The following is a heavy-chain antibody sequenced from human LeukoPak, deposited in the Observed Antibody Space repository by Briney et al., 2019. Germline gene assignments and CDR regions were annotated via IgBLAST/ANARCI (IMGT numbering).Heavy chain of an antibody. CDR3: ARCPGSSWYGYYYYYMDV. CDR2: ISSSGST. Sequence: PSQTLSLTCTVSGDSISSGDYYWSWIRQPAGKGLEWIGRISSSGSTNYNPSLKSRVTISVDTSKNQFSLKLSSVTAADTAVYYCARCPGSSWYGYYYYYMDVWGKGTTVTISS. V-gene: IGHV4-61*02. D-gene: IGHD6-13*01. CDR1: GDSISSGDYY. J-gene: IGHJ6*03.